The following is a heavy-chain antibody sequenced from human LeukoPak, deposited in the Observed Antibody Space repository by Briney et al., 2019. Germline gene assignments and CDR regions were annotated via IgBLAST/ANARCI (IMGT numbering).Heavy chain of an antibody. D-gene: IGHD5-24*01. J-gene: IGHJ4*02. Sequence: GASVKVSCKASGYTFTGYYMHWVRQAPGQGLEWMGWINPNSGGTNYAQKFQGRGTMTRDTSISTASMELSRLRSDDTAVCYCARSGPRDGYNRAIGYWGQGTLVTVSS. CDR3: ARSGPRDGYNRAIGY. V-gene: IGHV1-2*02. CDR2: INPNSGGT. CDR1: GYTFTGYY.